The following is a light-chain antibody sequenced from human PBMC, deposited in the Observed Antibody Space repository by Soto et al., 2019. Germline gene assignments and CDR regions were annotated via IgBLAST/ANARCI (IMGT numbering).Light chain of an antibody. V-gene: IGKV3-20*01. CDR3: QQYGYLVT. CDR1: QSITNNY. CDR2: GAS. J-gene: IGKJ4*01. Sequence: EIVLTQSPGTLSLSPGERATLSCRASQSITNNYLAWYQQKPGRAHRRLLYGASSRATGIPAGFSGSGSGTDFTPTISRLEPEDFAMYYCQQYGYLVTFGGGTKVEIK.